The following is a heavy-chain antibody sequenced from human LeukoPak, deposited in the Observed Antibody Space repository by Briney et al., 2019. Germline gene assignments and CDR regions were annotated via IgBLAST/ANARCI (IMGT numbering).Heavy chain of an antibody. J-gene: IGHJ4*02. CDR2: IYYSGST. D-gene: IGHD3-22*01. CDR1: GGSISSGGYY. Sequence: SQTLSLTCTVSGGSISSGGYYWSWIRQHPGKGLEWIGYIYYSGSTYYNPSLKSRVTISVDTSKNQFSLKLSSVTAADTAVYYCAREPSTSYYYDSSGPDYWGQGTLVTVSS. V-gene: IGHV4-31*03. CDR3: AREPSTSYYYDSSGPDY.